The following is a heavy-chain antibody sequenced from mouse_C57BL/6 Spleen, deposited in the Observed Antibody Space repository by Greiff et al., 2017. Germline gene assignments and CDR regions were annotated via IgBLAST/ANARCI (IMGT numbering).Heavy chain of an antibody. CDR1: GFTFSDYG. Sequence: EVKLVESGGGLVKPGGSLKLSCAASGFTFSDYGMHWVRQAPEKGLEWVAYISSGSSTIYYADTVKGRFTISRDNAKNTLFLQMTSLRSEDTAMYYCARRYGYVPYWYFDVWGTGTTVTVSS. D-gene: IGHD2-2*01. CDR2: ISSGSSTI. J-gene: IGHJ1*03. V-gene: IGHV5-17*01. CDR3: ARRYGYVPYWYFDV.